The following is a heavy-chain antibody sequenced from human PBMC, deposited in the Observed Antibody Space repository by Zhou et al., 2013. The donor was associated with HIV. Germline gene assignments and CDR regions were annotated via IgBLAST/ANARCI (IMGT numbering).Heavy chain of an antibody. CDR3: ARARMVDNYYYYGMDV. Sequence: QVQLVQSGSEVKKPGSSVKVSCKASGGTFRSHGISWVRQAPGQGLEWMGGIIPIFGTANYAQKFQGRVTITTDESTSTAYMELSSLRSEDTAVYYCARARMVDNYYYYGMDVWGQGTTVTVSS. CDR1: GGTFRSHG. J-gene: IGHJ6*02. CDR2: IIPIFGTA. V-gene: IGHV1-69*05. D-gene: IGHD5-12*01.